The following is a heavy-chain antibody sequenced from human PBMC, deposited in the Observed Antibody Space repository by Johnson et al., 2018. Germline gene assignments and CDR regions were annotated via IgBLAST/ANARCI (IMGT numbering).Heavy chain of an antibody. J-gene: IGHJ6*03. Sequence: VQLVESGGGLVQPGGSLRLSCAASGFTFSNYWMTWVRQAPGKGLEWVANIKEDGSYKYYVDSVRGRFTISRDNAKNSLYLQMNSLRAEDTAVYYCARDGDSSGEPSSYYYYLDVWGKGTTVTVSS. V-gene: IGHV3-7*01. CDR1: GFTFSNYW. D-gene: IGHD2-15*01. CDR2: IKEDGSYK. CDR3: ARDGDSSGEPSSYYYYLDV.